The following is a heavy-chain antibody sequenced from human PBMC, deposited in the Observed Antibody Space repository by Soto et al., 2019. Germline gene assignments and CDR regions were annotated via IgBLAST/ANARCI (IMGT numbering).Heavy chain of an antibody. Sequence: GESLKISCKGSGYSFTSYWIGWVRQMPGKGLEWMGIIYPGDSDTRYSPSFQGQVTISADKSISTAYLQWSSLKASDTAMYYCARSMTNGGDYGIMVLAFDIWGQGTMVTVSS. CDR3: ARSMTNGGDYGIMVLAFDI. V-gene: IGHV5-51*01. CDR2: IYPGDSDT. D-gene: IGHD4-17*01. J-gene: IGHJ3*02. CDR1: GYSFTSYW.